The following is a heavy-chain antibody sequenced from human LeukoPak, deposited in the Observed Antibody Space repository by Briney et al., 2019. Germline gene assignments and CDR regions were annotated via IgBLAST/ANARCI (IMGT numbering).Heavy chain of an antibody. CDR3: ASGYSYGLSDY. J-gene: IGHJ4*02. CDR2: ISYDGSNK. D-gene: IGHD5-18*01. CDR1: GFTFSTYA. Sequence: GRSLRLSCAASGFTFSTYAMHWVRQAPGKGLEWVAVISYDGSNKYYADSVKGRFTISRDNSKNTLYLQMNSLRAEDTAVYYCASGYSYGLSDYWGQGTLVTVSS. V-gene: IGHV3-30-3*01.